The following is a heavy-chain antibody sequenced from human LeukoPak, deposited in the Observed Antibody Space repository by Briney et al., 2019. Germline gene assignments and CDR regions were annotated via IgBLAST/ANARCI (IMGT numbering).Heavy chain of an antibody. J-gene: IGHJ4*02. CDR1: GFAFSGSA. CDR3: ARRAGNNWIDY. CDR2: IRSKANSYAT. V-gene: IGHV3-73*01. Sequence: GGSLRLSCAASGFAFSGSAMHWVRQASGKGLEWVGRIRSKANSYATAYAASVKGRFTISRDNAKNSLYLQMNSLRAEDTAVYYCARRAGNNWIDYWGQGTLVTVSS. D-gene: IGHD1-1*01.